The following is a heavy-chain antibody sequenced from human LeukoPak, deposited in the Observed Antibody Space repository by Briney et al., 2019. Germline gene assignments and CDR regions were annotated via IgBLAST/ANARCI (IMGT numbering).Heavy chain of an antibody. CDR1: GGSISSYY. D-gene: IGHD3-10*01. J-gene: IGHJ5*02. CDR3: ARGYGCGSYYVYDWFDP. V-gene: IGHV4-59*01. CDR2: IYYSGST. Sequence: SETLSLTCTVSGGSISSYYWSWIRQPPGKGLEWIGYIYYSGSTNYNPSLKSRVTISVDTSKNQFSLKLSSVTAADTAVYYCARGYGCGSYYVYDWFDPWGQGTLVTVSS.